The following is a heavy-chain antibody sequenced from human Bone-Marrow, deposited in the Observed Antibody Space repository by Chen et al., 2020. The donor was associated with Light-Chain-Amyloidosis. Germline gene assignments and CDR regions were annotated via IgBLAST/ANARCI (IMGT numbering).Heavy chain of an antibody. Sequence: QVQLVESGGGVVQPGRSLRLSCAASGFTFSSYAMHWVRQAPGKGLEWVEVISYDGSNKYYADSVKGRFTISRDNSKNTLYLQMNSLRAEDTAVYYCARGGAGGQGWFDPWGQGTLVTVSS. CDR2: ISYDGSNK. D-gene: IGHD1-26*01. CDR3: ARGGAGGQGWFDP. J-gene: IGHJ5*02. CDR1: GFTFSSYA. V-gene: IGHV3-30*01.